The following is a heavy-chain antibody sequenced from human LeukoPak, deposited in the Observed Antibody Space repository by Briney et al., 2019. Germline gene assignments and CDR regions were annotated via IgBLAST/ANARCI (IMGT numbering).Heavy chain of an antibody. V-gene: IGHV4-59*01. D-gene: IGHD1-14*01. J-gene: IGHJ4*02. CDR3: ARVGPAAWIDY. CDR1: GGSISSYY. Sequence: SETLSLTCTVSGGSISSYYWSWLRQPPGKGLEWIGYIYYSGSTNYNPSLKSRVTISVDTSKNQFSLKLSSVTAADTAVYYCARVGPAAWIDYWGQGTLVTVSS. CDR2: IYYSGST.